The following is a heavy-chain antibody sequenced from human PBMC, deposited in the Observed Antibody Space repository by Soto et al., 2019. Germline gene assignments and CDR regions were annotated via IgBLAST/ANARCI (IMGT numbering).Heavy chain of an antibody. CDR1: GGSISSGGYS. Sequence: QLQLQESGSGLVKPSQTLSLTCAVSGGSISSGGYSWSWIRQPPGKGLEWIGYIYHSGSTYYNPSLKSRVTMSVDRSKNQFSLKLSSVTAADTAVYYCASSDYGDYVDFPYYWGQGTLVTVSS. CDR3: ASSDYGDYVDFPYY. CDR2: IYHSGST. J-gene: IGHJ4*02. V-gene: IGHV4-30-2*01. D-gene: IGHD4-17*01.